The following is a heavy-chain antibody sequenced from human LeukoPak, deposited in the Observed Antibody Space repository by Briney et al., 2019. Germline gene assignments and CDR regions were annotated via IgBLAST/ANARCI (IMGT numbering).Heavy chain of an antibody. D-gene: IGHD3-3*01. CDR1: GYTFDSYG. Sequence: GASVKVSCKTSGYTFDSYGIIWVRQAPGQGLEWLGGISGLNGATNYAQKMQGRVIMTTDAYTTTADMELRNLTSDDTAVYYCARVIWSGYNAYMDIWGEGTPVSVSS. CDR2: ISGLNGAT. J-gene: IGHJ6*03. V-gene: IGHV1-18*01. CDR3: ARVIWSGYNAYMDI.